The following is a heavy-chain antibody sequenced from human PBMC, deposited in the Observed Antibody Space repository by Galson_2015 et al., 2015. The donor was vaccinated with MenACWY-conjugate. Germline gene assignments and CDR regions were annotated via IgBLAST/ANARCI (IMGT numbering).Heavy chain of an antibody. J-gene: IGHJ4*02. CDR3: TKDSDGDYFTSVY. CDR2: INSDGGRT. Sequence: SLRLSCAASGFTFGSHAMSWVRQAPGKGLQWVSSINSDGGRTWFVDSLKGRFSISRDNSKDTLYLQMNSLRAEDTAIYYCTKDSDGDYFTSVYWGQGTLVTVSS. D-gene: IGHD4-17*01. V-gene: IGHV3-23*01. CDR1: GFTFGSHA.